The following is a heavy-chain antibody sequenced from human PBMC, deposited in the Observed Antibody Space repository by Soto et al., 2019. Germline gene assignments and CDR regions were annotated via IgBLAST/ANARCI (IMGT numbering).Heavy chain of an antibody. Sequence: GASVKVSCKASGYTFSGYDINWVRQAPGQGLEWMGWINPNSGDTNYAQKFQGRVTMTTDTSISTAYMELSRLRSDDTAVYYCARLLDIVRGVQCYFDFWGQGXLVTV. J-gene: IGHJ4*03. CDR1: GYTFSGYD. D-gene: IGHD3-10*01. CDR2: INPNSGDT. V-gene: IGHV1-2*02. CDR3: ARLLDIVRGVQCYFDF.